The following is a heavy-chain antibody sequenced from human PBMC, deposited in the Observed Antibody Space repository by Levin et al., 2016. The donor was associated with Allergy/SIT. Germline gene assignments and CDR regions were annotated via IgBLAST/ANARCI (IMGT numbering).Heavy chain of an antibody. D-gene: IGHD3-10*01. Sequence: ASVKVSCKVTGYSLTELSMNWVRQAPGKGLEWMGGFDPGEGETNYAQKVQGRVTMTTDTSTRTAYMELRSLRSDDTAVYYCARDRSYGSGSYPAYWGQGTLVTVSS. CDR2: FDPGEGET. CDR1: GYSLTELS. CDR3: ARDRSYGSGSYPAY. V-gene: IGHV1-24*01. J-gene: IGHJ4*02.